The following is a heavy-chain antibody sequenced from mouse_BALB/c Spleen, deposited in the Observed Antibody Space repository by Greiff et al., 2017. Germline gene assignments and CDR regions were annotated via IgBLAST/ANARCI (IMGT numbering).Heavy chain of an antibody. D-gene: IGHD1-1*01. CDR1: GYTFTSYW. J-gene: IGHJ2*01. CDR2: INPSTGYT. Sequence: QVHVKQSGAELAKPGASVKMSCKASGYTFTSYWMHWVKQRPGQGLEWIGYINPSTGYTEYNQKFKDKATLTADKSSSTAYMQLSSLTSEDSAVYYCDFYTTVVNYWGQGTTLTVSS. V-gene: IGHV1-7*01. CDR3: DFYTTVVNY.